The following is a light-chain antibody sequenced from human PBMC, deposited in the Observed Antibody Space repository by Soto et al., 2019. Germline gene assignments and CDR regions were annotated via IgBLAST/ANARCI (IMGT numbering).Light chain of an antibody. CDR2: WAS. J-gene: IGKJ1*01. V-gene: IGKV4-1*01. CDR3: HQSYCTPRT. CDR1: HIVLYNSNNKNY. Sequence: DIVMTQAPESLAVSLVESSTINCKSSHIVLYNSNNKNYLAWYQQKPGQPPKLLIYWASTREFGVPDRFSASGSGTDFTLTISSLQAEDVAVYYCHQSYCTPRTFGHGTKVDI.